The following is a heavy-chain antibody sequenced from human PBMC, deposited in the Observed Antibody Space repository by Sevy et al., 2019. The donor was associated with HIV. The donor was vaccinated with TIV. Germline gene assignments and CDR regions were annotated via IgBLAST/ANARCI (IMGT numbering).Heavy chain of an antibody. CDR2: IRLDGSDR. J-gene: IGHJ4*02. V-gene: IGHV3-30*02. Sequence: GGSLRLSCAASGFIFGDHGMHWVRQAPGKGLEWVAFIRLDGSDRYYADSVKGRFTISRDNSKNTLDLQRNSLRAEDTAVYYCAKVPSSGWNYLLDYWGQGILVTVSS. CDR3: AKVPSSGWNYLLDY. D-gene: IGHD1-7*01. CDR1: GFIFGDHG.